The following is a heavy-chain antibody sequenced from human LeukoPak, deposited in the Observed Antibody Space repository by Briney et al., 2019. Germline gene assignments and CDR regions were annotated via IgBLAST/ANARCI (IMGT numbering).Heavy chain of an antibody. CDR2: IYHSGST. Sequence: PSETLSLTCTVSGYSISSGYYWGWLRQPPGKGLEWIGNIYHSGSTYSNPSLKSRVTISVDTSKNEFSLKLSSVTAADTAVYYCARDLSGYGFFDYWGQGTLVTVSS. J-gene: IGHJ4*02. CDR1: GYSISSGYY. V-gene: IGHV4-38-2*02. CDR3: ARDLSGYGFFDY. D-gene: IGHD5-12*01.